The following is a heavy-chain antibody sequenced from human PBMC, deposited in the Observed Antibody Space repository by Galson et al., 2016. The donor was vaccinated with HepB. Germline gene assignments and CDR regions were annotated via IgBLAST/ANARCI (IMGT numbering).Heavy chain of an antibody. D-gene: IGHD6-19*01. Sequence: SLRLSCAASGFTFSDHYMDWVRQAPGKGLEWVGRSRNKANSYTTEYAASVKGKFTISRDDSKNPLYLQMNSLITEDTAVYYCARRTSCSGWYWLDWGQGTLVTVSS. CDR2: SRNKANSYTT. V-gene: IGHV3-72*01. CDR3: ARRTSCSGWYWLD. J-gene: IGHJ4*02. CDR1: GFTFSDHY.